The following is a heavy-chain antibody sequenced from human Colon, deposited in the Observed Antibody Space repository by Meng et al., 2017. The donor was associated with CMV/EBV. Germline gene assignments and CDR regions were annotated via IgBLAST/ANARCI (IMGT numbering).Heavy chain of an antibody. V-gene: IGHV3-21*01. J-gene: IGHJ4*02. CDR1: GFTFTDYS. CDR3: ARAPGNYLSPYYFDF. CDR2: ISSRSTYI. Sequence: GGSLRLSCATSGFTFTDYSLNWVRQAPGKGLEWVSSISSRSTYISYADSVKGRFTVSRDDAKNSLYLQMDSLRAEDTAVYYCARAPGNYLSPYYFDFWGQGTLVTVLL. D-gene: IGHD1-14*01.